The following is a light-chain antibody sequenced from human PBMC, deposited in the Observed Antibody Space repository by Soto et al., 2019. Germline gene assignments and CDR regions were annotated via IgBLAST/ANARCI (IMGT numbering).Light chain of an antibody. CDR1: QSVSSSE. Sequence: EIVLTQSPGTLSLSPGERATLSCRASQSVSSSELAWYQQKPDQAPRLLVYGASSRATGIQDRFSGSGSGSDFTLTISRLEPEDFAVYCCQQYGSSRPLPFGGGTKVEIK. V-gene: IGKV3-20*01. CDR3: QQYGSSRPLP. CDR2: GAS. J-gene: IGKJ4*01.